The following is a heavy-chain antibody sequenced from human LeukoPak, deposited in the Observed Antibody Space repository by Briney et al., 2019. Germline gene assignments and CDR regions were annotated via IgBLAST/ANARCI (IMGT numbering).Heavy chain of an antibody. J-gene: IGHJ4*02. CDR2: ISGSGGST. CDR1: GFTFSSYA. D-gene: IGHD6-19*01. CDR3: AKVTGVAGTVDY. Sequence: GGSLRLSCAASGFTFSSYAMSWVSQASGKGLEWVSAISGSGGSTYYADSVKGRFTISRDNSKNTLYLQMNSLRAEDTAVYYCAKVTGVAGTVDYWGQGTLVTVSS. V-gene: IGHV3-23*01.